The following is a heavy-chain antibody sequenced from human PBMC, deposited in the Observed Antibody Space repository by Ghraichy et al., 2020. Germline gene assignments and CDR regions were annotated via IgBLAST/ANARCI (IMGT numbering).Heavy chain of an antibody. J-gene: IGHJ6*02. V-gene: IGHV4-39*01. CDR1: GTSISSSTYF. D-gene: IGHD3-9*01. CDR3: ARGDYNVLTGYFPRDFYGMDV. Sequence: SETLSLTCPVSGTSISSSTYFWVWIRQPPGMGLEWIGSIFYRGNTYYNPSLKTRVSMSLETSKNQFSLNLRSVTAADTAVYYCARGDYNVLTGYFPRDFYGMDVWGQGTTVTVS. CDR2: IFYRGNT.